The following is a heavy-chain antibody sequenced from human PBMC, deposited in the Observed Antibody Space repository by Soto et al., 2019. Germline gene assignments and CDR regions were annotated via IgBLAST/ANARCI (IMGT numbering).Heavy chain of an antibody. CDR1: GYSFSDYH. D-gene: IGHD2-8*01. Sequence: GASVKVSCKASGYSFSDYHIHWVRQAPGQGLEWLGRINPKSGGRSSAQKFQGWVTMTRDTSISTAYMELTRLRSDDTAVYFCARGHSTDCSNGVCSFFYNHEMDVWGQGTTVTVSS. J-gene: IGHJ6*02. CDR3: ARGHSTDCSNGVCSFFYNHEMDV. V-gene: IGHV1-2*04. CDR2: INPKSGGR.